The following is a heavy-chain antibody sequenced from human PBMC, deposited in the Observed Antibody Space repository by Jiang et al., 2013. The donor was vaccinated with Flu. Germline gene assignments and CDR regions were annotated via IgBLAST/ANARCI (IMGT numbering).Heavy chain of an antibody. J-gene: IGHJ3*02. Sequence: QSGSELKKPGASVKVSCKASGYTFTSYAMNWVRQAPGQGLEWMGWINTNTGNPTYAQGFTGRFVFSLDTSVSTAYPQISSLKAEDTAVYYCASEIKDRITMIVGRGDDAFDIWGQGTMVTVSS. V-gene: IGHV7-4-1*02. CDR1: GYTFTSYA. D-gene: IGHD3-22*01. CDR2: INTNTGNP. CDR3: ASEIKDRITMIVGRGDDAFDI.